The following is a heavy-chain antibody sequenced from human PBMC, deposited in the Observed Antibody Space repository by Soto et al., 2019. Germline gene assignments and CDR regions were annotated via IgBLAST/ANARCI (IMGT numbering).Heavy chain of an antibody. CDR1: GFTFSSYG. D-gene: IGHD3-10*01. CDR3: AREKPVMLWFVRYGMDV. J-gene: IGHJ6*02. CDR2: IWYDGSNK. Sequence: QVQLVESGGGVVQPGRSLRLSCAASGFTFSSYGMHWVRQAPGKGLEWVAVIWYDGSNKYYADSVKGRFTISRDNSKNTLYLQMNSLRAEDTAVYYCAREKPVMLWFVRYGMDVWGQGTTVTVSS. V-gene: IGHV3-33*01.